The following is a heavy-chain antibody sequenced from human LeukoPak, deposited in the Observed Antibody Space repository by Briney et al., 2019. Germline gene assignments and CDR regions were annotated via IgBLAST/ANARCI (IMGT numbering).Heavy chain of an antibody. V-gene: IGHV4-34*01. CDR2: INHSGST. Sequence: SETLSLTCAVYGGSFSGYYWSWIRQPPGKGLEWIGEINHSGSTNYNPSLKSRVTISVDTSKNQFSLKLSSVTVADTAVYYCARLIMITFGGPKSFDYWGQGTLVTVSS. CDR1: GGSFSGYY. CDR3: ARLIMITFGGPKSFDY. D-gene: IGHD3-16*01. J-gene: IGHJ4*02.